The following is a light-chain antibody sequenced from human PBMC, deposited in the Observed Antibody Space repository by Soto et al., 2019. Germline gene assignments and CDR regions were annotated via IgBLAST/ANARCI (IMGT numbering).Light chain of an antibody. Sequence: EIVMTQSPATLSVSPRERATLSCRASQSVSSSDLAWYQQKPGQAPRRLIYGASSRATGIPDRFSGSGSGTDFTLTISGLEPEDSAAYYCQRHGATFGQGTKVDIK. CDR2: GAS. CDR3: QRHGAT. V-gene: IGKV3-20*01. CDR1: QSVSSSD. J-gene: IGKJ1*01.